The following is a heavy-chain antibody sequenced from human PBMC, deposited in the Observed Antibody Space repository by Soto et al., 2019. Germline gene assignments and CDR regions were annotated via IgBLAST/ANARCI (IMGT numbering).Heavy chain of an antibody. Sequence: PSETLSLTCSVAGFAISRGYYWSWVRQRPGKGLEWIGSIYPSVSSYHNPSLETRVRLSIDTSKNQFTLNLTSVTAADTALYYCAREKVGTTFFDNWGQGIQVTVSS. D-gene: IGHD1-1*01. CDR1: GFAISRGYY. J-gene: IGHJ4*02. CDR2: IYPSVSS. CDR3: AREKVGTTFFDN. V-gene: IGHV4-38-2*02.